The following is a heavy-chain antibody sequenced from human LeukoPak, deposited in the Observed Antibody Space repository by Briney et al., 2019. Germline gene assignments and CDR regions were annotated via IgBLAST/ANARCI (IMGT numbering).Heavy chain of an antibody. CDR2: INHSGST. CDR1: GGSFSGYY. D-gene: IGHD5-18*01. CDR3: ARRGGWLDY. Sequence: SETLSLTCAVYGGSFSGYYWSWLRQPPGKGLEWIGEINHSGSTNYNPSLKSRVTISVDTYKNQFSLKLTSVSAADMAVYYCARRGGWLDYWGQGTLVTVSS. J-gene: IGHJ4*02. V-gene: IGHV4-34*01.